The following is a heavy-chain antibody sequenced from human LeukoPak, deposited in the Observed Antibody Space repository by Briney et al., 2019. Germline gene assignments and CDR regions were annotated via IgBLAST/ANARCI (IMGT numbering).Heavy chain of an antibody. CDR3: AKVGLLWSGESDY. CDR2: ISGSGGST. J-gene: IGHJ4*02. Sequence: GGTLRLSCAASGFTFSSYGMSWVRQAPGKGLEWVSAISGSGGSTYYADSVKGRFTISRDNSKNTLYLQMNSLRAEDTAVYYCAKVGLLWSGESDYWGQGTLVTVSS. CDR1: GFTFSSYG. D-gene: IGHD3-10*01. V-gene: IGHV3-23*01.